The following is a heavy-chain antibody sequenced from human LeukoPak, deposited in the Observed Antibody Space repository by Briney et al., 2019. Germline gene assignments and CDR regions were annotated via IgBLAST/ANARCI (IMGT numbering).Heavy chain of an antibody. CDR1: GFAFSTYY. Sequence: GGSLRLSCAASGFAFSTYYMSWFRQAPGKGLEWVANIKQDGSEKFYADSVKGRFTVSRDNAENSLFLQMNSLRAEDTALYFCARVVTAWSMDVWGKGTTVTVSS. CDR2: IKQDGSEK. V-gene: IGHV3-7*01. D-gene: IGHD2-21*02. CDR3: ARVVTAWSMDV. J-gene: IGHJ6*03.